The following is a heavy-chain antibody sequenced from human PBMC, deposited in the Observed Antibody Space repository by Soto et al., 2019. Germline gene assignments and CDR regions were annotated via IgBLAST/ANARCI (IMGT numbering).Heavy chain of an antibody. CDR1: GFTFSSNG. D-gene: IGHD3-22*01. Sequence: QVQLVESGGGVVQPGRSLRLTCAASGFTFSSNGMHWVRQAPGKGLEWVALAAYDGSKTYYGDSVRGRFTISRDNSENTLYLQMNSLRPEDTAVYYCARWVGGSMYDNSGKYDSWGQGTLVTVSS. J-gene: IGHJ5*01. CDR2: AAYDGSKT. V-gene: IGHV3-30*03. CDR3: ARWVGGSMYDNSGKYDS.